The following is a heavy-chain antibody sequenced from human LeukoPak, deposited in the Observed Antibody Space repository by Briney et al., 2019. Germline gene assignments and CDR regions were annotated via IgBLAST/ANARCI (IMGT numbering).Heavy chain of an antibody. Sequence: SVKVSSTASGGSFSSCAISWGRQAPGQGLEWMGRIIPIIDLANYAQKFQGRVTITADESTSTAYMELSSLRSEDTAIYYCARDNPPYCNGGSCYSYWGQGTLVTISS. J-gene: IGHJ4*02. D-gene: IGHD2-15*01. CDR3: ARDNPPYCNGGSCYSY. V-gene: IGHV1-69*04. CDR1: GGSFSSCA. CDR2: IIPIIDLA.